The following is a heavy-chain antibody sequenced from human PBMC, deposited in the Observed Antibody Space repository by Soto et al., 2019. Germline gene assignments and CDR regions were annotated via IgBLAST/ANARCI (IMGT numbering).Heavy chain of an antibody. J-gene: IGHJ4*02. CDR3: ARSPDYDFWSRTKDSRIDY. D-gene: IGHD3-3*01. CDR2: IHPNGGST. CDR1: GYSFTSDY. V-gene: IGHV1-46*03. Sequence: VSVEVCCKASGYSFTSDYMRWGGQDTGKGRDWMGIIHPNGGSTSYAQKFQGRVTMTRDTSTSAVYMELSSLRSEDTAVYYCARSPDYDFWSRTKDSRIDYWGQGTLVTVSS.